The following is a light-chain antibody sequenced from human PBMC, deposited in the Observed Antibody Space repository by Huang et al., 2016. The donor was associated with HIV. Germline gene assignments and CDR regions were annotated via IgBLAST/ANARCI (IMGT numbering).Light chain of an antibody. CDR1: QSITNFN. J-gene: IGKJ2*01. Sequence: EIVLTQSPATLSLSPGERATLSCGASQSITNFNLAWYQQKRGLAPRLLIYEASNRASGIPPRCSGSGSGTDVTLTITRLEPEDVGIYDCQHYGSSPYTFGQGTKVEIK. V-gene: IGKV3D-20*01. CDR2: EAS. CDR3: QHYGSSPYT.